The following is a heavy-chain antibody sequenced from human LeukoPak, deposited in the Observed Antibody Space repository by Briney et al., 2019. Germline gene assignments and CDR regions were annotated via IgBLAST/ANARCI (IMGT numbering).Heavy chain of an antibody. CDR2: FCYSGST. J-gene: IGHJ4*02. V-gene: IGHV4-39*01. CDR1: GGSISSSNYC. D-gene: IGHD3-3*01. Sequence: SEALSLTCTVSGGSISSSNYCWRWIRQPPGKGLEWIGTFCYSGSTYYNPSLKSRVTISVDTSKNQFSLKLSSVTAADTAVYYCARHLAPDFWTYDYWGQGTLVTVSS. CDR3: ARHLAPDFWTYDY.